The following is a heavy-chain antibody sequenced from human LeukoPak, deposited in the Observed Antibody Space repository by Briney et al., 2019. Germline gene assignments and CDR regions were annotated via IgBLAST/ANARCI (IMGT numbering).Heavy chain of an antibody. Sequence: ASVKVSCKASGYTFTSYAMHWVRQAPGQRLEWMGWINAGNGNTKYSQEFQGRVTITRDTSASTAYMELSSLGSEDMAVYYCARDGIAAAREENWFDPWGQGTLVTVSS. J-gene: IGHJ5*02. D-gene: IGHD6-13*01. CDR2: INAGNGNT. V-gene: IGHV1-3*03. CDR1: GYTFTSYA. CDR3: ARDGIAAAREENWFDP.